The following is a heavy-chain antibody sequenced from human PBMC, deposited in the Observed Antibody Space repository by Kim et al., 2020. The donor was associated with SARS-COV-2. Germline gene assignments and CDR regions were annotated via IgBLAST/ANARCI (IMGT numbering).Heavy chain of an antibody. CDR1: GFIVSRHD. CDR3: AREPDHACDTTSSCFSHGLDG. D-gene: IGHD6-13*01. Sequence: GGSLRLSCAASGFIVSRHDMTWVRHAPGRGLEWIAGIYIDAGTYYADSVRGRFSISRDNSWNTLYLQMNSLRVEDTATYYCAREPDHACDTTSSCFSHGLDGWGQGTTVTVSS. J-gene: IGHJ6*02. V-gene: IGHV3-53*01. CDR2: IYIDAGT.